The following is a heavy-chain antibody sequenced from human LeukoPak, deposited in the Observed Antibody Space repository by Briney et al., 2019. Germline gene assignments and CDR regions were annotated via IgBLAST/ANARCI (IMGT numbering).Heavy chain of an antibody. Sequence: SETLSLTCAVYGGCFSGYYWSWIRQPPWKGLECIGEINHSGSTNYNPSLKSRVTISVDTSKNQFSLKLSSVTAADTAVYYCARVTMIVVVNWFDPWGQGTLVTVSS. V-gene: IGHV4-34*01. CDR1: GGCFSGYY. CDR3: ARVTMIVVVNWFDP. J-gene: IGHJ5*02. D-gene: IGHD3-22*01. CDR2: INHSGST.